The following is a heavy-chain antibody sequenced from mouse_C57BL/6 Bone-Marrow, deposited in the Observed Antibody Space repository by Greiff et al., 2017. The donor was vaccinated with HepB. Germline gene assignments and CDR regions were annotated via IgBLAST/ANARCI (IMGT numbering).Heavy chain of an antibody. CDR1: GFTFSSYS. CDR3: TKVVAAFDF. Sequence: EVQLVESGEGLVKPGGSLKLSCAASGFTFSSYSMSWVRQTPEKRLEWVAYISSGGDYKYYADTVKGRFTISRDTARNTLYLQMSSLKSEDTAMYYCTKVVAAFDFWGTGTRVTVSA. CDR2: ISSGGDYK. D-gene: IGHD1-3*01. J-gene: IGHJ1*03. V-gene: IGHV5-9-1*02.